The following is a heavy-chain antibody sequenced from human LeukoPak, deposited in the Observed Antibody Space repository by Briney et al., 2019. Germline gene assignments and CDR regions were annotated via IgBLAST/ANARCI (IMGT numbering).Heavy chain of an antibody. D-gene: IGHD1-26*01. CDR1: GFTVSSNY. CDR2: IYSGGST. CDR3: ASSGSYSGFDY. J-gene: IGHJ4*02. Sequence: GGSLRLSCAASGFTVSSNYMSWVRQAPGKGLEWVSVIYSGGSTYYADSVKGRFTISRDNSKNTLYLQMNSLRAGDTAVYYCASSGSYSGFDYWGQGTLVTVSS. V-gene: IGHV3-66*02.